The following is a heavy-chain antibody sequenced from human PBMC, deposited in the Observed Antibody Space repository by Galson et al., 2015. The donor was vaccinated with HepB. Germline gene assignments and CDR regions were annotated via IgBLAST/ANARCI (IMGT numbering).Heavy chain of an antibody. V-gene: IGHV1-18*04. CDR1: GYTFTSYG. J-gene: IGHJ4*02. CDR2: ISAYNGNT. Sequence: QSGAEVTKPGASVKVSCKASGYTFTSYGISWVRQAPGQGLEWMGWISAYNGNTNYAQKLQGRVTMTTDTSTSTAYMELRSLRSDDTAVYYCARVARVTMVRGFYDYWGQGTLVTVSS. D-gene: IGHD3-10*01. CDR3: ARVARVTMVRGFYDY.